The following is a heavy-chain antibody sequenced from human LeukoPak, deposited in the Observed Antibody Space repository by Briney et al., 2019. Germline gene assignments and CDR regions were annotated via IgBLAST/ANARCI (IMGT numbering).Heavy chain of an antibody. Sequence: GGSLRLSCAASGFTVSSNYMSWVRQAPGKGLEWVSVIYSGGSTYYADSVTGRFTISRDNSKNTLYLPMNSLRAEDTAVYYCARTQQLVRSLDYWGQGTLVTVSS. CDR1: GFTVSSNY. J-gene: IGHJ4*02. D-gene: IGHD6-13*01. CDR2: IYSGGST. CDR3: ARTQQLVRSLDY. V-gene: IGHV3-53*01.